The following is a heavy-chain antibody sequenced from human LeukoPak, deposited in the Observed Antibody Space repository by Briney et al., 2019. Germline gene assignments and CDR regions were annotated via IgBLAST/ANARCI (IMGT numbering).Heavy chain of an antibody. V-gene: IGHV3-21*01. J-gene: IGHJ4*02. D-gene: IGHD3-22*01. CDR1: GFTFSSYS. CDR3: ARNYDSSGYYFDY. CDR2: ISSSSSYI. Sequence: GGSLRLSCAASGFTFSSYSMNWVRQAPGKGLEWVSSISSSSSYIYYADSVKGRFTISRDNAKNSLYLRMNSLRAEDTAVYYCARNYDSSGYYFDYWGQGTLVTVSS.